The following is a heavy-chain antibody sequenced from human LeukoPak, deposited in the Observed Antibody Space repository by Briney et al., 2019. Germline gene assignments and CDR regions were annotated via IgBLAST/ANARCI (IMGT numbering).Heavy chain of an antibody. CDR2: TYYRSKWYN. Sequence: SQTLSLTCAISGDSVSSNSAAWNWIRQSSSRGLEWLGRTYYRSKWYNDYAVSVKSRITINPDTSKNQFSLQLNSVTPEDTAEYYCARAGSSSWYARAPFDYWGQGTLVTVSS. J-gene: IGHJ4*02. CDR1: GDSVSSNSAA. D-gene: IGHD6-13*01. V-gene: IGHV6-1*01. CDR3: ARAGSSSWYARAPFDY.